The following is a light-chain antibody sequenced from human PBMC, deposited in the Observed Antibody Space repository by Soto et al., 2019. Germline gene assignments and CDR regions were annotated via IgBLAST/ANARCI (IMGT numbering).Light chain of an antibody. Sequence: EIVLTQSPGTLSLSPGERATLSCRASQSVSTNYLAWYQRKPGQAPRLLIYGASSRATDIPNRFSGSGSGKGFHLTITRLKAENFAVYYCQQYDSSPPTFGQGTKVEIK. CDR1: QSVSTNY. CDR3: QQYDSSPPT. CDR2: GAS. V-gene: IGKV3-20*01. J-gene: IGKJ1*01.